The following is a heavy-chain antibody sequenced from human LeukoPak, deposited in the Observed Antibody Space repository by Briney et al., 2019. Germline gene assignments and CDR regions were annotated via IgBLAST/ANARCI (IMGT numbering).Heavy chain of an antibody. CDR3: ARPGSVAEWLAPNWFDP. CDR2: IYTSGST. CDR1: GGSISSSSYY. Sequence: PSETLSLTCTVSGGSISSSSYYWGWIRQPPGKGLEWIGRIYTSGSTNYNPSLKSRVTMSVDTSKNQFSLKLSSVTAADTAVYYCARPGSVAEWLAPNWFDPWGQGTLVTVSS. V-gene: IGHV4-39*07. J-gene: IGHJ5*02. D-gene: IGHD6-19*01.